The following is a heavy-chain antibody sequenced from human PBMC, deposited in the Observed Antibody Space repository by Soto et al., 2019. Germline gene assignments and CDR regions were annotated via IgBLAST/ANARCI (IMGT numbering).Heavy chain of an antibody. Sequence: PSETLSLTCAVYGGSFSGYYWSWIRQPPGKGLEWIGEINHRGSTNYNPSLKSRVTISVDTSKNQFSLKLSSVTAADTAVYYCARGTLESSMGIVVVPAAMPFDYWGQGTLVTVSS. J-gene: IGHJ4*02. CDR2: INHRGST. CDR3: ARGTLESSMGIVVVPAAMPFDY. D-gene: IGHD2-2*03. V-gene: IGHV4-34*01. CDR1: GGSFSGYY.